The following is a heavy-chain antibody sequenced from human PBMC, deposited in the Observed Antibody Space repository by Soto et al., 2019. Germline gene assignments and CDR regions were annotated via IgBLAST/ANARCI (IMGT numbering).Heavy chain of an antibody. V-gene: IGHV3-66*04. J-gene: IGHJ4*02. Sequence: VQLVASGGGLVQPGGSLRLSCAASGVTVSSNYMSWVRQAPGKGLEWVSVIYSGGSTYYADSVKGRFTISRDNSKNTLYLQTNSLRAEDTAVYYCARHGYNYGGGYFDYWGQGTLVTVSS. CDR1: GVTVSSNY. CDR3: ARHGYNYGGGYFDY. D-gene: IGHD5-18*01. CDR2: IYSGGST.